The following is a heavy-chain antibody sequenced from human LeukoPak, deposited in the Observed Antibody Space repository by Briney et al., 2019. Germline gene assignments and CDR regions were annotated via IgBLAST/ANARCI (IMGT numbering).Heavy chain of an antibody. CDR2: IYYSGST. D-gene: IGHD2-15*01. CDR1: GGSISSSRYY. Sequence: PSETLSLTCTVSGGSISSSRYYWGWIRQPPGKGLEWIGSIYYSGSTYYNPSLKSRVTISVDTSKNQFSLKLSSVTAADTAVYYCARQKYDGSGGSCYSDPRHFDYWGQGTLVTVSS. V-gene: IGHV4-39*01. CDR3: ARQKYDGSGGSCYSDPRHFDY. J-gene: IGHJ4*02.